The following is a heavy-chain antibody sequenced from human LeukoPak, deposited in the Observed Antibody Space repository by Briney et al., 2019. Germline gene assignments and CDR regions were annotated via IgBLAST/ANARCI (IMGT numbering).Heavy chain of an antibody. Sequence: GGSLRLSCAASGFTFSSYEMNWVRQAPGKGLEWVSYISSSGSTIYYADSVKGRFTITRDNAKNSLYLQMNSLRAEDTAVYYCARDDEAYWYFDLWGRGTLVTVSS. CDR3: ARDDEAYWYFDL. V-gene: IGHV3-48*03. CDR2: ISSSGSTI. J-gene: IGHJ2*01. CDR1: GFTFSSYE.